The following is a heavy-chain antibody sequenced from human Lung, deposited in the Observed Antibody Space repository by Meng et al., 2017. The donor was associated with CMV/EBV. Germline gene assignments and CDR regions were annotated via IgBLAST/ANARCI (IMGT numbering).Heavy chain of an antibody. CDR1: GYTFTGYY. CDR3: ARVIAVAGTAPFDY. V-gene: IGHV1-2*02. D-gene: IGHD6-19*01. CDR2: IYPNTGGA. J-gene: IGHJ4*02. Sequence: SVXVSXXASGYTFTGYYIHWVRQAPGQGLEWMGCIYPNTGGAKYAQKFQGRVTMTRDTSISTAYMELSSLRSDDTAVYYCARVIAVAGTAPFDYWGQGALVTVSS.